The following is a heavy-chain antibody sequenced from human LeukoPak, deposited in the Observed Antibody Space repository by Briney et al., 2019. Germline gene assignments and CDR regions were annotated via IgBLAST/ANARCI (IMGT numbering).Heavy chain of an antibody. CDR1: GFTFSSCG. D-gene: IGHD3-16*01. CDR3: AKGGLDYYYYMDV. CDR2: IRYDGSNK. V-gene: IGHV3-30*02. J-gene: IGHJ6*03. Sequence: GGSLRLSCAASGFTFSSCGMHWVRQAPGKGLEWVAFIRYDGSNKYYADSVKGRFTISRDNSKNTLYLQMNSLRAEDTAVYYCAKGGLDYYYYMDVWGKGTTVTISS.